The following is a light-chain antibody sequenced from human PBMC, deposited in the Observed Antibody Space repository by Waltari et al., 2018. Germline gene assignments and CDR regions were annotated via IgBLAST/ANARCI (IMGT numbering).Light chain of an antibody. V-gene: IGKV2-30*02. Sequence: DVVMTQSPLSLPVTLGQPASISCRSSQRLVHSDGNTYLNWFQQRPGQSPRRLIYKISRRESGVPDRFSGSGSGTDFTLKISRVEAEDIGVYYCMQGTHWPRTFGQGSKVEI. CDR1: QRLVHSDGNTY. CDR3: MQGTHWPRT. CDR2: KIS. J-gene: IGKJ1*01.